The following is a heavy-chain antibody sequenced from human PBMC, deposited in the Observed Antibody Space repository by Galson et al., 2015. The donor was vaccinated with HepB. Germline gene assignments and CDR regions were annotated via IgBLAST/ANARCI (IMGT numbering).Heavy chain of an antibody. CDR1: GFTFSNYG. D-gene: IGHD3-3*01. J-gene: IGHJ5*02. CDR3: ARHPTAFYDFWSGYSDNWFDP. Sequence: SLRLSCAASGFTFSNYGMHWVRQAPGKGLEWVAGIWYDGSNKHYADPVKGRFTISRDNSKNTLYLQMDSLRAEDTALYYCARHPTAFYDFWSGYSDNWFDPWGQGTLVIVSS. V-gene: IGHV3-33*01. CDR2: IWYDGSNK.